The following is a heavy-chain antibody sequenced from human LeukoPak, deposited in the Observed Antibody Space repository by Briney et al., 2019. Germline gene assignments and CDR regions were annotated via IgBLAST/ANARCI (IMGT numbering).Heavy chain of an antibody. V-gene: IGHV3-21*01. D-gene: IGHD6-19*01. Sequence: GRSLRLSCAASGFTFSSYAMHWVRQAPGKGLEWVSSISSSSSYIYYADSVKGRFTISRDNAKNSLYLQMNSLRAEDTAVYYCARDKVRGSLYSSGYGYWGQGTLVTVSS. CDR3: ARDKVRGSLYSSGYGY. CDR1: GFTFSSYA. J-gene: IGHJ4*02. CDR2: ISSSSSYI.